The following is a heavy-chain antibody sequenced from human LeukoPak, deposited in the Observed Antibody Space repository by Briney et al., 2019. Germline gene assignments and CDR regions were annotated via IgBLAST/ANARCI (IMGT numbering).Heavy chain of an antibody. J-gene: IGHJ4*02. CDR3: TRDRGAYNLYDY. D-gene: IGHD1-1*01. CDR2: IRSKAYGETA. Sequence: GGSLRLSCTASGFTFGDYAMSWIRQAPGKGLEWVGFIRSKAYGETADYAASVKGRFTISRDDSRAIAYLQMNSLKTEDTAVYHCTRDRGAYNLYDYWGQGTLVTVSS. V-gene: IGHV3-49*03. CDR1: GFTFGDYA.